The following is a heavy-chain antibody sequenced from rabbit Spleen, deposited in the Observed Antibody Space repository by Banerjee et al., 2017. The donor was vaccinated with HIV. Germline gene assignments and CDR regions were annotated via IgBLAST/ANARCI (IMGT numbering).Heavy chain of an antibody. CDR1: GVSFSVSSY. Sequence: QSLEESGGDLVKPGASLTLTCTASGVSFSVSSYMCWVRQAPGKGLEWIACIYAGSIGSTAYASWAKGRFSISRENAQNTVFLQMTSLTAADTATYFCARDNWATYGGTDLWGQGTLVTVS. J-gene: IGHJ4*01. D-gene: IGHD2-1*01. V-gene: IGHV1S40*01. CDR2: IYAGSIGST. CDR3: ARDNWATYGGTDL.